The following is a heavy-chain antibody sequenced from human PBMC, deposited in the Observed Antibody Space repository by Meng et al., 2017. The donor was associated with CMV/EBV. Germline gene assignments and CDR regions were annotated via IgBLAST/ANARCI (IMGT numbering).Heavy chain of an antibody. Sequence: GESLKISCAASGFTVSSNYMSWVRQAPGKGLEWVSVIYSGGSTYYADAVKGRFTICRDNSKNTLYLQMNSLRAEDTAVYYCARGSDRDYYGMDVWGQGTTVTVSS. J-gene: IGHJ6*02. CDR2: IYSGGST. CDR3: ARGSDRDYYGMDV. V-gene: IGHV3-53*01. CDR1: GFTVSSNY.